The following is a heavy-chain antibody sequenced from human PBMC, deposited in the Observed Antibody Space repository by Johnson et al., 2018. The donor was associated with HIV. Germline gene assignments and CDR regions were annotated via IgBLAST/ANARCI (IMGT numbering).Heavy chain of an antibody. J-gene: IGHJ3*02. Sequence: QVQLVESGGGVVQPGRSLRLSCAASGFTFSASAMHWVRQAPGKGLAWVAVISYVGTNEDYADSVKGRFTISRDNSKNTLYLQMNSLRAEDTAVYYCARGRAVAGTRAFDIWGQGTMVTVSS. CDR1: GFTFSASA. V-gene: IGHV3-30*04. D-gene: IGHD6-19*01. CDR3: ARGRAVAGTRAFDI. CDR2: ISYVGTNE.